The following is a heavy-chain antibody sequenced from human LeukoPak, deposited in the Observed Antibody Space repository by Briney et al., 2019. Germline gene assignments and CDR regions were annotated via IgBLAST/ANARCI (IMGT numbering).Heavy chain of an antibody. V-gene: IGHV5-51*01. J-gene: IGHJ4*02. CDR1: AYRFSGYW. CDR2: IYPGDSAT. Sequence: GESLKISCKGSAYRFSGYWVAWVRQMPGKGLEWMGSIYPGDSATTYRPSFQGQVIISADKSISTAYLQWSSLKASDTAIYYCARLLCFGANCYFDYWGQGTLVTVSS. D-gene: IGHD4/OR15-4a*01. CDR3: ARLLCFGANCYFDY.